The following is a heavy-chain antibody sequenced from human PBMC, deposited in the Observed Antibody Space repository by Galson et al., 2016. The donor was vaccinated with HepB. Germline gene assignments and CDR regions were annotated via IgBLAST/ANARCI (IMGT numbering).Heavy chain of an antibody. CDR3: ARGTASRPGYYYALDV. CDR1: GFAFNTYW. V-gene: IGHV3-23*01. J-gene: IGHJ6*04. D-gene: IGHD6-6*01. CDR2: FSARVDKP. Sequence: SLRLSCAASGFAFNTYWMRWVRHAPGKGLEWVSTFSARVDKPYYANSARGRFTISIDNSKKTLYLQMNSLRAEDTAVYFCARGTASRPGYYYALDVWGKGTTVTVSS.